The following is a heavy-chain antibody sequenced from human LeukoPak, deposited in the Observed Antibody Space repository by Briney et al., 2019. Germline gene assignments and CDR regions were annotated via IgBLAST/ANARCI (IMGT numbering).Heavy chain of an antibody. J-gene: IGHJ4*02. V-gene: IGHV4-4*07. Sequence: KPSETLSLTCTVSSGSINTYYWNWIRQPAGKGLEWIGRIYSSGSTTYTPSLKSRVIMSVDTSKNLIYLSLRSVTAADTAVYFFARGPGELDHWGQGTPVTVSS. CDR2: IYSSGST. CDR3: ARGPGELDH. CDR1: SGSINTYY. D-gene: IGHD3-10*01.